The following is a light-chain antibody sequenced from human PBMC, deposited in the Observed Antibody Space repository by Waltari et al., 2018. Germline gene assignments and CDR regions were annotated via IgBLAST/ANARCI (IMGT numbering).Light chain of an antibody. J-gene: IGKJ2*03. V-gene: IGKV3-15*01. CDR1: QNINSN. CDR2: GAS. Sequence: EIVMTQSPASLSVSPGERATLSCRASQNINSNLAWYQQKIGQAPRRLLSGASTRAIGVPPRFSGSGSGTEFTLTISSLQSEDFAVYYCHQYNNWPYSFGQGTKLEI. CDR3: HQYNNWPYS.